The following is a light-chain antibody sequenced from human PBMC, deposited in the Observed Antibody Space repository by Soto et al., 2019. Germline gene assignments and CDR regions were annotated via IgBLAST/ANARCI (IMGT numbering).Light chain of an antibody. J-gene: IGLJ1*01. Sequence: QSALTQPPSASGTPGQSVTISCTGTKNDIGVYDFVSWYQHHPGKAPRLIIYEVVQRPSGVPDRFSGSKSGNTASLTLSALHAADEADYFCKSYAGSNTYVFGSGTKVTVL. CDR2: EVV. CDR1: KNDIGVYDF. CDR3: KSYAGSNTYV. V-gene: IGLV2-8*01.